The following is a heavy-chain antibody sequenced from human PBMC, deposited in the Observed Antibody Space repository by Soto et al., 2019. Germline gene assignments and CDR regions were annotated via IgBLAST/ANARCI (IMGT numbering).Heavy chain of an antibody. Sequence: GESLKISCKGSGYSFTSYWISWVRQMPVKGLEWMGRIDPSDSYTNYSPSFQGHVTISADKSISTAYLQWSSLKASDTAMYYCARQDDCSMDVWCQGTMVTVSS. CDR2: IDPSDSYT. D-gene: IGHD2-21*01. V-gene: IGHV5-10-1*01. CDR3: ARQDDCSMDV. J-gene: IGHJ6*02. CDR1: GYSFTSYW.